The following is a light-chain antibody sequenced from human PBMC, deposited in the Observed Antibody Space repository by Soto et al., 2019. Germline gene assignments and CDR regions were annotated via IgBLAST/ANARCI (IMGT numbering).Light chain of an antibody. CDR3: QQYNNWPWT. V-gene: IGKV3-15*01. Sequence: ERVMTQSPATLSVSPGERATLPCRASQSININLAWYQQKPGQAPRLLIYGASARATDIPARFSGSGSGTEFTLTISSLQSEDSAVYYCQQYNNWPWTFGQGTK. J-gene: IGKJ1*01. CDR1: QSININ. CDR2: GAS.